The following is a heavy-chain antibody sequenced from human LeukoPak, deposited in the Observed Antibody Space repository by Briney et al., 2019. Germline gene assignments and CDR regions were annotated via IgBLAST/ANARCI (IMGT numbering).Heavy chain of an antibody. CDR3: ARVRFLEWFHDAFDI. CDR1: GYTFTGYY. J-gene: IGHJ3*02. D-gene: IGHD3-3*01. Sequence: ASVKVSCKASGYTFTGYYMHWVRQAPGQGLEWMGRINPNGGGTNYAQKFQGRVTMTRDTSISTAYMELSRLRSDDTAVYYCARVRFLEWFHDAFDIWGQGTMVTVSS. CDR2: INPNGGGT. V-gene: IGHV1-2*06.